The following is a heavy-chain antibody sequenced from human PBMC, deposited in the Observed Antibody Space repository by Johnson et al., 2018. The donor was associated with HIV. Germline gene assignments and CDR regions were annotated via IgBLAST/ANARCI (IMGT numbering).Heavy chain of an antibody. CDR2: ISYDGSNK. D-gene: IGHD1-26*01. Sequence: QVQLVESGGGMVQPGGSLRLSCAASGFTFSSYAMHWVRQAPGKGLEWVAVISYDGSNKYYADSLKGRFTISRDNSKNTLYLQMNSLRPEDTALYFCARDSGAPGNDAFDIWGQGTMVTISS. CDR3: ARDSGAPGNDAFDI. V-gene: IGHV3-30-3*01. J-gene: IGHJ3*02. CDR1: GFTFSSYA.